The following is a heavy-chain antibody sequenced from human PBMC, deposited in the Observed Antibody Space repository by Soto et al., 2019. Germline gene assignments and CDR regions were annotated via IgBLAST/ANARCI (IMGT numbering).Heavy chain of an antibody. D-gene: IGHD6-19*01. CDR3: AKADGEQWLIPHLDN. CDR1: GFSVKKFA. J-gene: IGHJ4*02. Sequence: XGFLRLSFEASGFSVKKFAMGWVRQAPGEGLEWVAGISCCGGSTSYADSVKGRFSLARDDSKSTLSLHLNSLRFEDTARYFCAKADGEQWLIPHLDNWAQGTLVTVSS. V-gene: IGHV3-23*01. CDR2: ISCCGGST.